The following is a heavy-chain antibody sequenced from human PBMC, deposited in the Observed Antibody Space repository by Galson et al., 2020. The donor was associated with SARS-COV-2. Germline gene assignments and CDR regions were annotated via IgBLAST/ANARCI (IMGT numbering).Heavy chain of an antibody. V-gene: IGHV3-11*04. CDR1: GFTFSDYY. D-gene: IGHD5-18*01. Sequence: GESLKISCAASGFTFSDYYMSWIRQAPGKALEWASSISSSGSTIYYADSVKGRFTISRDNAKNSLYLQMNSLRAEDTAVYYCARVAPSILYSYGWYYFDYWGQGTLVTVSS. J-gene: IGHJ4*02. CDR3: ARVAPSILYSYGWYYFDY. CDR2: ISSSGSTI.